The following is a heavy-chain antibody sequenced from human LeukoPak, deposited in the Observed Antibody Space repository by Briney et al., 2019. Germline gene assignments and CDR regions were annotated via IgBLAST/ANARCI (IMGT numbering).Heavy chain of an antibody. V-gene: IGHV3-48*04. J-gene: IGHJ4*02. CDR1: GFTFSSYS. CDR3: AREWDSGFDY. CDR2: ISSSGSTI. D-gene: IGHD1-26*01. Sequence: PGGSLRLSCAASGFTFSSYSMNWVRQAPGKGLEWVSYISSSGSTIYYADSVKGRFTISRDNAKNSLYLQMNSLRAEDTAVYYCAREWDSGFDYWGQGTLVTVSS.